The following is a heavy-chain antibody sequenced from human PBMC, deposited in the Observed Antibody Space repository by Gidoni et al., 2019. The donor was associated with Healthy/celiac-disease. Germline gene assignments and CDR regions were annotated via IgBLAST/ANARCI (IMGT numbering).Heavy chain of an antibody. D-gene: IGHD5-18*01. V-gene: IGHV1-69*02. CDR2: IIPILGIA. J-gene: IGHJ4*02. CDR1: GGTFSSYT. CDR3: ARAMDTAMASGYDY. Sequence: QVQLVQSGAAVKKPGSSVKVSCKAAGGTFSSYTISWVRQAPGQGLEWMGRIIPILGIANYAQQFQGRVTITADKSTSTAYMELSSLRSEDTAVYYCARAMDTAMASGYDYWGQGPLVTVSS.